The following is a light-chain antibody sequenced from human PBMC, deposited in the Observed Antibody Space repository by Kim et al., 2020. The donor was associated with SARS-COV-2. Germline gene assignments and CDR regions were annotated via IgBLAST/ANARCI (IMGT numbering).Light chain of an antibody. V-gene: IGKV1-17*01. CDR2: AAS. CDR3: LQHNRLPIT. Sequence: ASVEETVTIPGRHRHSIRNYLAWYQQKPGRAPKRLIDAASSLQAGVPSRVSGSGSGTEFTLTISSLQPEDFATYYCLQHNRLPITFGRGTRLDIK. J-gene: IGKJ5*01. CDR1: HSIRNY.